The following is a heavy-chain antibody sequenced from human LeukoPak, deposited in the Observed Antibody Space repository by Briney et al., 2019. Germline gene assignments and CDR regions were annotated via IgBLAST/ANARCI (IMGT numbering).Heavy chain of an antibody. Sequence: GGSLRLSCAASGFMFGSYWMTWVRQAPGKGLEWVANIKQDGSETNYVDSVKGRFTISRDNAKKSLYLQMSSLRAEGTAVYYCAQLRTYDYWGQGTLVTVSS. D-gene: IGHD4-23*01. V-gene: IGHV3-7*01. CDR1: GFMFGSYW. CDR2: IKQDGSET. J-gene: IGHJ4*02. CDR3: AQLRTYDY.